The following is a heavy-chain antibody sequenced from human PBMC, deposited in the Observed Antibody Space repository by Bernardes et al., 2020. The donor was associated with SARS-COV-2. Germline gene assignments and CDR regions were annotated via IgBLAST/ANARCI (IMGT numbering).Heavy chain of an antibody. CDR3: TTQSYFHFDY. CDR1: GFSFGDYA. D-gene: IGHD3-10*01. CDR2: IRSNTYGGTT. Sequence: SLRLSCTGSGFSFGDYAMSWFRQAPGKGLEWVSFIRSNTYGGTTGYAASVKGRFTISRDDSKSTLYLQMNSLRTEDTAVYYCTTQSYFHFDYWGQGTLVTVSS. V-gene: IGHV3-49*03. J-gene: IGHJ4*02.